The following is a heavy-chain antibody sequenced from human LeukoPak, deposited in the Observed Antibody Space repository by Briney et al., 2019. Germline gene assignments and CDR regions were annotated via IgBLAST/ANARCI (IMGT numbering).Heavy chain of an antibody. J-gene: IGHJ4*02. CDR2: ISDSGGRT. D-gene: IGHD3-22*01. V-gene: IGHV3-23*01. Sequence: PSGGSLRLSCAVPGITLSNYGISWVRQAPGKGLEWVAGISDSGGRTTYADSVKGRFTMSRDNPKNTLYLQMNSLGAEDTAVYFCAKRGVVIRVILVGFHKEAYYFDSWGQGALVTVSS. CDR3: AKRGVVIRVILVGFHKEAYYFDS. CDR1: GITLSNYG.